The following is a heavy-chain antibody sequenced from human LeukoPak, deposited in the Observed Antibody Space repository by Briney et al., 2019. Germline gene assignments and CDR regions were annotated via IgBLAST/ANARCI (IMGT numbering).Heavy chain of an antibody. Sequence: SETLSLTCAVYGGSFSGYYWSWIRQPPGKGLEWIGEINHSGSTNYNPSLKSRVTISVDTSKNQFSLRLSSVTAADTAVYYCARWGLRFADYWGQGTLVIVSS. V-gene: IGHV4-34*01. CDR2: INHSGST. J-gene: IGHJ4*02. CDR3: ARWGLRFADY. D-gene: IGHD3-3*01. CDR1: GGSFSGYY.